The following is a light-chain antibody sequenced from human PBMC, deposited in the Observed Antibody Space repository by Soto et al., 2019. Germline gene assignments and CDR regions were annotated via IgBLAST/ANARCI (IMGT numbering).Light chain of an antibody. Sequence: EIVLTQSPATLSLSPGERATLSCRASQSVSSYFAWYQQKPGQAPRLLIYDASNRATGIPARFSGSGSGTDFTLTISSLEPEDFAVYYCRQRSNWPLTFGQGTKVDIK. V-gene: IGKV3-11*01. CDR3: RQRSNWPLT. CDR2: DAS. J-gene: IGKJ1*01. CDR1: QSVSSY.